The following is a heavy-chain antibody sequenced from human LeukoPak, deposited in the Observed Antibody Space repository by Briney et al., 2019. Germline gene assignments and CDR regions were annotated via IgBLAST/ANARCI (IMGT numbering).Heavy chain of an antibody. CDR1: GFTFNTYA. D-gene: IGHD6-19*01. CDR3: AKTTTGYSSGRYPGWPADS. V-gene: IGHV3-23*01. J-gene: IGHJ4*02. Sequence: GGSLRLSCAASGFTFNTYAMYWVRQAPGKGLEWVSGIVGSVGSAHYADSVKGRFTISRDNSKNTVYLQMNSLRAEDTAVYYCAKTTTGYSSGRYPGWPADSWGQGALVTVSS. CDR2: IVGSVGSA.